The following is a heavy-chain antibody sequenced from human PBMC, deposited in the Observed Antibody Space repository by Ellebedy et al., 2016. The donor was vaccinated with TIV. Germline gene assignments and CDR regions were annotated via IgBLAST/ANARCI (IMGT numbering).Heavy chain of an antibody. J-gene: IGHJ4*02. CDR3: ARDQWLGRAYYFDS. D-gene: IGHD6-19*01. CDR2: ISGSGGII. V-gene: IGHV3-11*04. Sequence: GGSLRLSCAASGFTFSDYYMTWIRQAPGRGLEWVSHISGSGGIIDYADSVKGRITISRDNAKDSLFLQMNSLTDEDTAVYYCARDQWLGRAYYFDSWGQGTLVTVSS. CDR1: GFTFSDYY.